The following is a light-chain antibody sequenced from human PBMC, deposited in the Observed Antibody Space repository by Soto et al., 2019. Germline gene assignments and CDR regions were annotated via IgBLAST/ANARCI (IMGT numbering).Light chain of an antibody. J-gene: IGKJ4*01. CDR2: GAS. Sequence: EIVMTQSPATLSVSPGERVTLSCRASQSVSSYLAWYQQKPGQAPRLLIYGASTGATGIPARFSGSGSGTEFILTISSLQSEDFAVYYCQQYNNWPLTFGGGTKVDIK. CDR3: QQYNNWPLT. CDR1: QSVSSY. V-gene: IGKV3-15*01.